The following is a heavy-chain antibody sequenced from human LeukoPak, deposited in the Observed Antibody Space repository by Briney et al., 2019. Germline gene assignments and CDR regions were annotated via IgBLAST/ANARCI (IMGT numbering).Heavy chain of an antibody. V-gene: IGHV5-51*01. J-gene: IGHJ4*02. Sequence: GESLKISCKGSGYSFTSYWIGWVRQMPGKGLEWMGIIYPGDSETRYSPSFQGQVTISADKSISTAYLQWSSLKASDTAMYYCARRTQQLVSKKNYFDYWGQGTLVTVSS. CDR3: ARRTQQLVSKKNYFDY. CDR2: IYPGDSET. D-gene: IGHD6-13*01. CDR1: GYSFTSYW.